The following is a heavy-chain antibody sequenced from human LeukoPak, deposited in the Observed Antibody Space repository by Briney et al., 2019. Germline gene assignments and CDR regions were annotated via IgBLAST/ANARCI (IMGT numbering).Heavy chain of an antibody. J-gene: IGHJ4*02. CDR2: INEYGSKK. CDR1: GCAFISYW. V-gene: IGHV3-7*03. Sequence: PGGSLPLSSAATGCAFISYWMTCFRRAPAMGLEGWARINEYGSKKSYVASVKGRFTISRDNAQKLLYAEMNSLRAEDRALYYCARAVTSTEGYWGQGGLVTVCS. CDR3: ARAVTSTEGY.